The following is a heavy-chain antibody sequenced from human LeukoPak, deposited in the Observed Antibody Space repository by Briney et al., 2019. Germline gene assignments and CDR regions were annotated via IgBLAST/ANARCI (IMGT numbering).Heavy chain of an antibody. CDR1: GGTFSSYA. V-gene: IGHV1-69*01. CDR2: IIPIFGTA. J-gene: IGHJ4*02. D-gene: IGHD3-9*01. Sequence: ASVKVSCMASGGTFSSYAISWVRQAPGQGLEWMGGIIPIFGTANYAQKFQGRVTITADESTSTAYMELSSLRSEDTAVYYCARADYDILTGYDIWGQGTLVTVSS. CDR3: ARADYDILTGYDI.